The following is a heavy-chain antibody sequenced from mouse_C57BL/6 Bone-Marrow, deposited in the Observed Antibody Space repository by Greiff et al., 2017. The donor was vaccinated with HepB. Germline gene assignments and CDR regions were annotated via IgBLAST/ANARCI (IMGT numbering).Heavy chain of an antibody. J-gene: IGHJ1*03. Sequence: QVHVKQSGAELARPGASVKLSCKASGYTFTSYGISWVKQRTGQGLEWIGEIYPRSGNTYYNEKFKVKATLTADKSSSPAYMELRSLTSEDSAVYFCARTTVVAHWYFDVWGTGTTVTVSS. D-gene: IGHD1-1*01. V-gene: IGHV1-81*01. CDR3: ARTTVVAHWYFDV. CDR2: IYPRSGNT. CDR1: GYTFTSYG.